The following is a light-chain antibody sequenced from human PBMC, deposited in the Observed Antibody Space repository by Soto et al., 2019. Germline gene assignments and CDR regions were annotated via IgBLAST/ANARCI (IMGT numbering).Light chain of an antibody. V-gene: IGKV1-39*01. J-gene: IGKJ4*01. CDR3: QQTYSTPLT. CDR1: QSINNY. Sequence: DIHTAHSPSSLCDSLGERVTITLPAIQSINNYLNWYQQKPGKAPKLLIFAASNLQSGVPSRFSGSGSGTDLTLTISSLQPEDFATYYCQQTYSTPLTFGGGTKVDIK. CDR2: AAS.